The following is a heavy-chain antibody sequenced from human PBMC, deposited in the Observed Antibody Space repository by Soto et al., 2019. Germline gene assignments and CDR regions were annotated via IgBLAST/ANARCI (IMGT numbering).Heavy chain of an antibody. CDR2: ISAYNGNT. CDR1: GYTFTSYG. CDR3: ARVQSGYDFAY. D-gene: IGHD5-12*01. Sequence: QVQLVQSGAEVKKPGASVKVSCKASGYTFTSYGINWVRQAPGQGLEWMGWISAYNGNTHYAQKLQGRVTMPTDTSTSTADMELRSLRSGDTAVYYCARVQSGYDFAYWGQGALVTVSA. J-gene: IGHJ4*02. V-gene: IGHV1-18*01.